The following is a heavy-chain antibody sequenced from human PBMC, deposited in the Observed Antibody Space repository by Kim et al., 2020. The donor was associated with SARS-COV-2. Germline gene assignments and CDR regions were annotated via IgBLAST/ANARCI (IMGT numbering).Heavy chain of an antibody. V-gene: IGHV3-7*03. CDR3: AGEYGSGMCYYFHGMDV. J-gene: IGHJ6*01. D-gene: IGHD3-10*01. CDR1: GFTFSNYW. Sequence: GGSLRLSCAASGFTFSNYWMSWVRQAPGRGLEWVANIKQDGSEKYYVDSVKGRFTVSRDNAKNSLYLQMNSLRAEDTAVYYCAGEYGSGMCYYFHGMDV. CDR2: IKQDGSEK.